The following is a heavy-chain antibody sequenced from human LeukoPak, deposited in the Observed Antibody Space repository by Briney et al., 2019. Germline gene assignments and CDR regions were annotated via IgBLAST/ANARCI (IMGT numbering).Heavy chain of an antibody. Sequence: PSETLSLTCTVSGGSISSYYWSWIRQLAGKGLEWIGRIYTSGSTNYDPSLKSRVTMSVDTSKNQFSLKLSSVTAADTAVYYCARVTYFDWLQFSFDYWGQGTLVTVSS. CDR3: ARVTYFDWLQFSFDY. D-gene: IGHD3-9*01. CDR1: GGSISSYY. V-gene: IGHV4-4*07. J-gene: IGHJ4*02. CDR2: IYTSGST.